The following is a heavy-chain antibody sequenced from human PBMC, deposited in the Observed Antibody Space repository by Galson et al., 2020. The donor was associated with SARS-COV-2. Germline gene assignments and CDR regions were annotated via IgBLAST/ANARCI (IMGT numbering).Heavy chain of an antibody. CDR3: ARADPNYGLGTIDY. D-gene: IGHD3-10*01. V-gene: IGHV4-34*01. Sequence: SETLSLTCAAYGWSFSGYSWTWIRQTPGKGLEWLGEVNHSGTTKYNPSLKSRLTISVDTSKNQSSLKLNSVTAADTAVYYSARADPNYGLGTIDYWGQGTLVTVSS. CDR1: GWSFSGYS. J-gene: IGHJ4*02. CDR2: VNHSGTT.